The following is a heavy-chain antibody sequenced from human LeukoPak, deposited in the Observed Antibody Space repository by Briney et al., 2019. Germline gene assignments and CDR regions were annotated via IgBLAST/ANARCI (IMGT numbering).Heavy chain of an antibody. CDR2: IYTSGST. V-gene: IGHV4-4*07. CDR3: ARINCDGAFDI. CDR1: GGSISSYY. D-gene: IGHD2-21*01. J-gene: IGHJ3*02. Sequence: SETLSLTCTVSGGSISSYYWSWIRQPAGEGLEWIGRIYTSGSTNYNPSLKSRVTMSVDTSKNQFSLKLSSVTAADTAVYYRARINCDGAFDIWGQGTMVTVSS.